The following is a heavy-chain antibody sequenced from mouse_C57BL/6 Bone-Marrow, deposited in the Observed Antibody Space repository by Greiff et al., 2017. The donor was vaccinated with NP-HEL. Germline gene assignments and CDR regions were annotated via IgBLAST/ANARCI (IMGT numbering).Heavy chain of an antibody. CDR2: IDPSDSYT. CDR1: GYTFTSYW. D-gene: IGHD2-1*01. V-gene: IGHV1-50*01. CDR3: ATWGNYGYDY. J-gene: IGHJ2*01. Sequence: QVQLQQPGAELVKPGASVKLSCKASGYTFTSYWMQWVKQRPGQGLEWIGEIDPSDSYTTSHQKFKGKATLTVDTSSSTAYMQLSSLTSEDSAVYYCATWGNYGYDYWGQGTTLTVSS.